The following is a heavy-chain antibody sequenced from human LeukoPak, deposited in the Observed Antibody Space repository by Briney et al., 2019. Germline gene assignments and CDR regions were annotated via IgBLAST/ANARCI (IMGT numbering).Heavy chain of an antibody. CDR2: INDYGGSI. Sequence: PGGSLRLSCAASGFTFSSYAMSWVRQAPGKGLEWVSTINDYGGSIHYADSVKGRFSVSRDNSKSTMYLQMSSLRAEDTAVYYCAKGRSGYHYWGQGTLVTVSS. D-gene: IGHD5-12*01. J-gene: IGHJ4*02. CDR1: GFTFSSYA. V-gene: IGHV3-23*01. CDR3: AKGRSGYHY.